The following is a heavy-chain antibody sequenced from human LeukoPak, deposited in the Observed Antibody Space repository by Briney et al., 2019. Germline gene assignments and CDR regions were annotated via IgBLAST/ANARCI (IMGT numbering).Heavy chain of an antibody. CDR3: ARVAAAGDYYYYYMDV. Sequence: GGSLRLSCAASGFTFSSYSMNWVRQAPGKGLEWVSYISTSRSTIYYADSVKGRFTISRDNAKNSLYLQMNSLRAEDTAVYYCARVAAAGDYYYYYMDVWGKGTTVTVSS. J-gene: IGHJ6*03. CDR1: GFTFSSYS. D-gene: IGHD6-13*01. CDR2: ISTSRSTI. V-gene: IGHV3-48*01.